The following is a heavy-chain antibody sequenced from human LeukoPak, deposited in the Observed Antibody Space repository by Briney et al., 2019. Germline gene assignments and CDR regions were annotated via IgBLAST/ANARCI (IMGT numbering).Heavy chain of an antibody. J-gene: IGHJ6*03. CDR1: GYSISSGYY. Sequence: SETLSLTCTVSGYSISSGYYWGWIRQPPGKGLEWIGSIYHSGSTYYNPSLKSRVTISVDTSKNQFSLKLSSVTAADTAVYYCARGRIYMDVWGKGTTVTISS. CDR2: IYHSGST. V-gene: IGHV4-38-2*02. CDR3: ARGRIYMDV.